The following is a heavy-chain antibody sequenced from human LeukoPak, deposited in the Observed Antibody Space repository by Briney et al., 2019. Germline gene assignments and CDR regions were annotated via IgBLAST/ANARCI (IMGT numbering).Heavy chain of an antibody. V-gene: IGHV3-7*03. CDR3: ARSLPYGTTWYGRSDF. CDR1: GFTFSSYA. D-gene: IGHD6-13*01. Sequence: GGSLRLSCAASGFTFSSYAMHWVRQAPGKGLEWVASIRQDGDTKYYVDSVKGRFTISRDNAMNSLYLQMNSLRAEDTAIYYCARSLPYGTTWYGRSDFWGQGTLVTVSS. J-gene: IGHJ4*02. CDR2: IRQDGDTK.